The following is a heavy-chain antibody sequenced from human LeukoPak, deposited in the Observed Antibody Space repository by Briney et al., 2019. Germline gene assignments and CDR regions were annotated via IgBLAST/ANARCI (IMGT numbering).Heavy chain of an antibody. J-gene: IGHJ4*02. CDR1: GFTFSSYA. CDR3: AIMHRYYDGSGYWVQ. D-gene: IGHD3-22*01. Sequence: GGSLRLSCAASGFTFSSYAMSWVRQGPGKGLEWVSGISTTGGTTSYADAVKGRFTISSDNPRNTLYMQMNSLRAEDTAVYYCAIMHRYYDGSGYWVQWGQGTLVTVSS. V-gene: IGHV3-23*01. CDR2: ISTTGGTT.